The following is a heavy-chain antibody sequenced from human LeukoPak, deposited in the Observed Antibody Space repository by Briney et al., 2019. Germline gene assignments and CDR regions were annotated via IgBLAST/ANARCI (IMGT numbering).Heavy chain of an antibody. V-gene: IGHV4-39*01. CDR2: IYYPGSS. J-gene: IGHJ4*02. Sequence: SETLSLTCTVSGGSVSSSSSYWGWIRQSPGEGLECIGNIYYPGSSYYEQSLKSQVPISVARCKCKYSLRLNSVTAADTGVYYCSGTRTGSRGGFFDSWRQGTLVTVS. CDR3: SGTRTGSRGGFFDS. D-gene: IGHD3-10*01. CDR1: GGSVSSSSSY.